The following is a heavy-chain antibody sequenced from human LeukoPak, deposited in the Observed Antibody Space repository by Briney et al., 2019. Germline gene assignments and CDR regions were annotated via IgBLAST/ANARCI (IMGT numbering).Heavy chain of an antibody. D-gene: IGHD3-22*01. CDR2: IRNKAKSYYT. Sequence: GGSLRLSCAASGFXFSDHYMDWVRQAPGKGLEWVGRIRNKAKSYYTLYAASVQGRFTISRDDSKSSLYLQMTSLKSEDTAVYYCIRGVSDSSGHHFFGNWGQGTLVTVSS. J-gene: IGHJ4*02. CDR1: GFXFSDHY. CDR3: IRGVSDSSGHHFFGN. V-gene: IGHV3-72*01.